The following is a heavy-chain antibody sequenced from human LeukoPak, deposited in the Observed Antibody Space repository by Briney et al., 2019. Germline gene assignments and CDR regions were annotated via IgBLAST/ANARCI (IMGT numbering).Heavy chain of an antibody. Sequence: SETLSLTCTVSGDFITLTSHRWSWIRQPAGKGLGWVGRMAHSGNTDYNPSLKSRLTMSIDSSKNQFSLKLSSVTAADTAVYYCARDREFCSGASCYPYWYDYWGQGILVTVSS. V-gene: IGHV4-4*07. CDR1: GDFITLTSHR. CDR2: MAHSGNT. D-gene: IGHD2-15*01. J-gene: IGHJ4*02. CDR3: ARDREFCSGASCYPYWYDY.